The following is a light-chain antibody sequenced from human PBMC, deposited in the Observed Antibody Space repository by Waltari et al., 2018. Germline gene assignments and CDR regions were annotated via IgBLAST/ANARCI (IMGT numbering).Light chain of an antibody. CDR1: RPNTTY. V-gene: IGKV1-39*01. J-gene: IGKJ4*01. CDR3: QQSHSAPLA. CDR2: AAS. Sequence: DIQMTQSPSSLSASLGDGVTITCRASRPNTTYVNWYQQRPGLAPKLLIYAASTLQRGVPTRFSGSGSGTDFTLAISSLQVEDFATYYCQQSHSAPLAFGGGTRLEI.